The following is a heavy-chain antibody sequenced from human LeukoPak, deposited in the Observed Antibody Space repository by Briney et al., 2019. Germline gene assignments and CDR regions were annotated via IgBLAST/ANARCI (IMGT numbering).Heavy chain of an antibody. J-gene: IGHJ4*02. Sequence: GGSLRLSCAASGFTFSSYAMHWVRQAPGKGLEWVAVISYDGSNKYYADSVKGRFTISRDNSKNTLYLQMNSLRAEDTAVYCCAGDSSGWYEFDYWGQGTLVTVSS. CDR3: AGDSSGWYEFDY. V-gene: IGHV3-30*01. CDR2: ISYDGSNK. CDR1: GFTFSSYA. D-gene: IGHD6-19*01.